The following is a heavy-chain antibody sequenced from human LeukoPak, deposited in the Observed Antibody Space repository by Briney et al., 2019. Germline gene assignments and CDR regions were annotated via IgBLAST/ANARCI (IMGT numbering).Heavy chain of an antibody. D-gene: IGHD1-26*01. CDR2: LSPTSGNT. V-gene: IGHV1-8*01. CDR3: ARGEAIVGSY. CDR1: GYTFTTYD. J-gene: IGHJ4*02. Sequence: ASVNVSCKASGYTFTTYDINWVRQAPGQGLEWLGWLSPTSGNTGYAQKFQGRVTMTRDTSTSTVYMELSSLTSDDTAVYYCARGEAIVGSYWGQGTLVTVSS.